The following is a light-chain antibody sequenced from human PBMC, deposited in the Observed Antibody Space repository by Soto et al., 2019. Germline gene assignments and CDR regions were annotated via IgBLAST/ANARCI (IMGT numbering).Light chain of an antibody. CDR2: EVT. CDR3: CSYAGSSSSI. J-gene: IGLJ1*01. CDR1: SSDVGTYNL. Sequence: QSALTQPASVSGSPGQSITISCSGTSSDVGTYNLVSWYQQYTGKAPRLMIYEVTKRPSGVSNRFAGSKSGNTASLTISGLQPEDEADYYCCSYAGSSSSIFGTGTKLTVL. V-gene: IGLV2-23*02.